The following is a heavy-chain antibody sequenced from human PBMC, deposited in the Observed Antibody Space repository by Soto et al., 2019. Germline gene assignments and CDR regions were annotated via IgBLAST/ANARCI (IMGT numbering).Heavy chain of an antibody. CDR2: VYSTGTI. CDR3: ARDDVGRNTREFDP. CDR1: GDFISYYS. J-gene: IGHJ5*02. V-gene: IGHV4-4*07. Sequence: LSVTCTVSGDFISYYSWAWIRQSAGKGLEWIGRVYSTGTIFYNPSLKRRATMSVDTSKNHFSLKLTSVNAADTAVYYCARDDVGRNTREFDPWGQGTLVTV.